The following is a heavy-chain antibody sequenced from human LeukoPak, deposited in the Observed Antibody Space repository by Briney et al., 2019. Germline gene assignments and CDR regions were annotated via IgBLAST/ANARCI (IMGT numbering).Heavy chain of an antibody. J-gene: IGHJ4*02. Sequence: ASVKVSFKASGYAFTSYGISWVRPAPGQGRGWMGWISGYNGNTNYAQKAQGRVNMTTDTSTSTAYMELRSLRSDDTAVYYCARAPRGYSYGYLDFWGQGSLVTVSS. CDR3: ARAPRGYSYGYLDF. V-gene: IGHV1-18*04. D-gene: IGHD5-18*01. CDR1: GYAFTSYG. CDR2: ISGYNGNT.